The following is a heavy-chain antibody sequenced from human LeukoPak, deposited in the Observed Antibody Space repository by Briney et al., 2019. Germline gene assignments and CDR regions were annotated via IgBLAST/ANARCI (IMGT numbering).Heavy chain of an antibody. J-gene: IGHJ6*02. CDR2: ISGSGGST. CDR3: AKALYYYYGMDV. CDR1: GFTFSSYA. Sequence: PGGSLRLSCAASGFTFSSYARSWVRQAPGKGLEWVSAISGSGGSTYYADSVKGRFTISRDNSKNTLYLQMNSLRAEDTAVYYCAKALYYYYGMDVWGQGTTVTVSS. V-gene: IGHV3-23*01.